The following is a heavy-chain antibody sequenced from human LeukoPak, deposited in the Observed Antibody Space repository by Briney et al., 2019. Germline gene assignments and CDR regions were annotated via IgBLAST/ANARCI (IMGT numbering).Heavy chain of an antibody. CDR1: GFTFSSYA. J-gene: IGHJ3*02. D-gene: IGHD5-18*01. Sequence: GGSLRLSCAASGFTFSSYAMHWVRQAPGKGLEWVAVISYDGSNKYYADSVKGRFTISRDNSKNTLYLQMNSLRAEDTAVYYCASPFTAMVTKSDAFDIWGQGTMVTVSS. CDR3: ASPFTAMVTKSDAFDI. CDR2: ISYDGSNK. V-gene: IGHV3-30*04.